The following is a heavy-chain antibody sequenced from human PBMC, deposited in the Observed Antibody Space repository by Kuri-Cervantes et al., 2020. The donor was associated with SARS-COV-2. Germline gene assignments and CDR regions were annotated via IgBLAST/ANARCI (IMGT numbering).Heavy chain of an antibody. Sequence: SVKVFCKASGGTFSSYAISWVRQAPGQGLEWMGGIIPIFGTANYAQKFQGRVKITADESTSTAYMELSSLRSEDTAVYYCAEKSGAAGYYGYWGQGTLVTVSS. CDR3: AEKSGAAGYYGY. CDR1: GGTFSSYA. CDR2: IIPIFGTA. D-gene: IGHD6-13*01. V-gene: IGHV1-69*13. J-gene: IGHJ4*02.